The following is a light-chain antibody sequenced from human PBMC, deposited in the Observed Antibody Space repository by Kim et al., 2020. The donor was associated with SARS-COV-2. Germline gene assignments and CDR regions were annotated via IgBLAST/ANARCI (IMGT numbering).Light chain of an antibody. CDR2: GNS. Sequence: VTISCTGSSYNIGAGYDVHWYQQLPGTAPKLLIYGNSNRPSGVPDRFSGSKSGTSASLAITGLQAEDEADYYCQSYDSSLSGHYVFGTGTKVTVL. V-gene: IGLV1-40*01. CDR3: QSYDSSLSGHYV. J-gene: IGLJ1*01. CDR1: SYNIGAGYD.